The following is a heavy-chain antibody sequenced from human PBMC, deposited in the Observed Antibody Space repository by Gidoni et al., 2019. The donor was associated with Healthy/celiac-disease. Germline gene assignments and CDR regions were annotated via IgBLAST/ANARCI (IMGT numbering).Heavy chain of an antibody. CDR2: ISWNSGSI. V-gene: IGHV3-9*01. J-gene: IGHJ3*02. CDR1: GFTFDDYA. Sequence: EVQLVESGGGLVQPGRYLRLSCAASGFTFDDYAMHWVRQAPGKGLEWVSGISWNSGSIGYADSVKGRFTISRDNAKNSLYLQMNSLRAEDTALYYCAKDMVAVAGTNSAFDIWGQGTMVTVSS. CDR3: AKDMVAVAGTNSAFDI. D-gene: IGHD6-19*01.